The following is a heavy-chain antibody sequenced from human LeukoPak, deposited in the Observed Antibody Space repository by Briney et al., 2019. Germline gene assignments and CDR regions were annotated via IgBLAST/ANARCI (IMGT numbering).Heavy chain of an antibody. J-gene: IGHJ4*02. CDR2: INHSGST. CDR3: ATGIPGDY. Sequence: NPSVTLSLTCAVYGVSFSGYYWSWIRQPPGKGLEWIGEINHSGSTNYNPSLKSRVTISVDTSKNQFSLKLSSVTAADTAVYYCATGIPGDYWGQGTLVTVSS. V-gene: IGHV4-34*01. D-gene: IGHD2-2*01. CDR1: GVSFSGYY.